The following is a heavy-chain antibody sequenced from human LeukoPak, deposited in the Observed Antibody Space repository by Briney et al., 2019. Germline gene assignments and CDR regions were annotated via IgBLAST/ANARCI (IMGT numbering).Heavy chain of an antibody. CDR3: ARGSEGYCSGGGCYYGMDV. J-gene: IGHJ6*01. D-gene: IGHD2-15*01. CDR2: ISSSSYI. CDR1: GFTFSSYT. V-gene: IGHV3-21*01. Sequence: GRSLRLSCAASGFTFSSYTMNWVRQAPGKGLEWVSYISSSSYIYYADSVKGRFTISRDNAENSLYLQMNSLRAEDTAVYYCARGSEGYCSGGGCYYGMDVWGQGTTVTVSS.